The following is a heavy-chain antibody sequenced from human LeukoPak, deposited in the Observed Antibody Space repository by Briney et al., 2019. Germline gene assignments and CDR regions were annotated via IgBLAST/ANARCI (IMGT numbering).Heavy chain of an antibody. V-gene: IGHV5-51*01. D-gene: IGHD2-2*01. J-gene: IGHJ5*02. CDR1: GYSFTSYW. CDR2: MYPGDSDT. CDR3: ARGVGQYQLLDWSDP. Sequence: GESLKISCKGSGYSFTSYWIAWVRQMPGKGLEWMGIMYPGDSDTRYSPSFQGHVTISADKSISTAYLQWSSLKASDTAMYYCARGVGQYQLLDWSDPWGQGTLVTVSS.